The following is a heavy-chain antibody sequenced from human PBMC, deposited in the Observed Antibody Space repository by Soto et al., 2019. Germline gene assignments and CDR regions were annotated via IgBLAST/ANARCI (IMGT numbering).Heavy chain of an antibody. D-gene: IGHD3-3*01. Sequence: ASVKVSCKASGDTFTSYGISWVRQAPGQGLEWMGWISAYNGNTNYAQKLQGRVTMTTDTSTSTAYMELRSLRSDDTAVYYCARGSITIFGVVLMDVWGKGTTVTVSS. V-gene: IGHV1-18*01. CDR2: ISAYNGNT. CDR1: GDTFTSYG. J-gene: IGHJ6*04. CDR3: ARGSITIFGVVLMDV.